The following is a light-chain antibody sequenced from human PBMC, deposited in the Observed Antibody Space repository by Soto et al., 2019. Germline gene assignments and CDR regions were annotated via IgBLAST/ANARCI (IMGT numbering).Light chain of an antibody. CDR2: DAS. CDR1: QSVSSY. Sequence: EIVLTQSPATLSLSPGERATLSCRASQSVSSYLAWYQQKPGQAPRLLIYDASNRDTGIPARLSGSGSGTDFTLTISSLEPEDVAVYYCPQRSNWPPLTFGGGTKVEIK. V-gene: IGKV3-11*01. J-gene: IGKJ4*01. CDR3: PQRSNWPPLT.